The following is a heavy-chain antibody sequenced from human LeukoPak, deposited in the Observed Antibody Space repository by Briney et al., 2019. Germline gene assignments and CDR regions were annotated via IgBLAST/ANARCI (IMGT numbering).Heavy chain of an antibody. Sequence: SETLSLTCTVSGGSISSYYWSWIRQPAGKGLEWIGRIYTSGSTNYNPSLKSRVTISVDTSKNQFSLKLSSVTAADTAVYYCARDPNWNPAGSTWGQGILVTVSS. CDR3: ARDPNWNPAGST. V-gene: IGHV4-4*07. D-gene: IGHD1-1*01. CDR1: GGSISSYY. J-gene: IGHJ5*02. CDR2: IYTSGST.